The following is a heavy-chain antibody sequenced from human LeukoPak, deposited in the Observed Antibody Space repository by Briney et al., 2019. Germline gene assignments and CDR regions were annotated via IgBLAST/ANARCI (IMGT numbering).Heavy chain of an antibody. CDR3: VRPYGDFDY. D-gene: IGHD4-17*01. CDR1: GYSFTSHW. Sequence: GESLKISCQGSGYSFTSHWIGWVRQMPGKGLEWMGIIYPGDSETRYSPSFQGQVTISADKPISTAYLQWSSLKASDTAMYYCVRPYGDFDYWGQGTLVTVSS. J-gene: IGHJ4*02. CDR2: IYPGDSET. V-gene: IGHV5-51*01.